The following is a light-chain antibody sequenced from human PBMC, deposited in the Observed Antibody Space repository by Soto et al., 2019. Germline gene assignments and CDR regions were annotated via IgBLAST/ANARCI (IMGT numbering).Light chain of an antibody. V-gene: IGLV2-8*01. CDR2: EVS. J-gene: IGLJ2*01. CDR3: SSYGGSNTVG. Sequence: QSALTQPPSASGSPGQSVTISCTGSSSDVGGYNYVSWYQQHPGKAPKLMIYEVSKRPSGVPDRLSGSKSGNTASLTVSGLQAEDEADYSCSSYGGSNTVGFGGGTKLTVL. CDR1: SSDVGGYNY.